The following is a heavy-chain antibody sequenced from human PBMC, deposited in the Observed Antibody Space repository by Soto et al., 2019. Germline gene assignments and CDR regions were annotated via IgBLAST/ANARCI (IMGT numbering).Heavy chain of an antibody. J-gene: IGHJ4*02. Sequence: ASVKVSCKASGYTFTSYDINWVRQAPGQGLEWMGWISAYNGNTNYAQKLQGRVTMTTDTSTSTAYMELRSLRSDDTAVYYCARAGYCSGGSCYAKDYWGQGTLVTVSS. CDR2: ISAYNGNT. D-gene: IGHD2-15*01. V-gene: IGHV1-18*01. CDR3: ARAGYCSGGSCYAKDY. CDR1: GYTFTSYD.